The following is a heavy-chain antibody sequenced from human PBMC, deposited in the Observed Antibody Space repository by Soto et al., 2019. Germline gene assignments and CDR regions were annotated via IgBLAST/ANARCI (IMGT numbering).Heavy chain of an antibody. Sequence: GASVKVSCKASGYTFTGYYMHWVRQAPGQGLEWMGWINPNSGGTNYAQKFQGRVTMTRDTSISTAYMELSRLRSDDTAMYYCARDGGIAVAGTEVDYWGQGTLVTVSS. D-gene: IGHD6-19*01. CDR1: GYTFTGYY. V-gene: IGHV1-2*02. CDR2: INPNSGGT. J-gene: IGHJ4*02. CDR3: ARDGGIAVAGTEVDY.